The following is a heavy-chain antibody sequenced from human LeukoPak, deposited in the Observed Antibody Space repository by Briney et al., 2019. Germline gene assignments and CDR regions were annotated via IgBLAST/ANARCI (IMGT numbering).Heavy chain of an antibody. D-gene: IGHD6-13*01. CDR3: VPRRRAAGSRKYYFDY. V-gene: IGHV3-23*01. Sequence: GGSLRLSCAASGFTFSSYAMSWVRQAPGKGLEWVSAISGSGGSTYYADSVKGRFTISRDNSKNTLYLQMNSLRAEDTAVYYCVPRRRAAGSRKYYFDYWGQGTLVTVSS. CDR2: ISGSGGST. CDR1: GFTFSSYA. J-gene: IGHJ4*02.